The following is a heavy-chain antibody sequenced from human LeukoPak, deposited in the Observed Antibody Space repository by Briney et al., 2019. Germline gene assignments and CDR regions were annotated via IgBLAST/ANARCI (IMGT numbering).Heavy chain of an antibody. J-gene: IGHJ6*02. CDR3: ARGGYDPFYGMDV. Sequence: GASVKVSCKASGYTFTSYGISWVRQAPGQGLEWMGRINPNSGGTNYAQKFQGRVTMTRDTSISTAYMELSSLRSEDTAVYYCARGGYDPFYGMDVWGQGTTVTVSS. CDR1: GYTFTSYG. V-gene: IGHV1-2*06. CDR2: INPNSGGT. D-gene: IGHD5-12*01.